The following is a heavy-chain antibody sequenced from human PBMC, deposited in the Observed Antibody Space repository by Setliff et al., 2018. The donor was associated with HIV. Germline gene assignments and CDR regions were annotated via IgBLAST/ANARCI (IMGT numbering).Heavy chain of an antibody. J-gene: IGHJ1*01. CDR1: GVSFNGYY. Sequence: SETLSLTCAVYGVSFNGYYWSWIRQPPGKGLEWIGEINHSGSTNYNPSLKSRVTMSVDKSKNQSSLRLSSVTAADTAVYYCARARRAGSGPKYFQHWGQGTLVTVSS. V-gene: IGHV4-34*01. D-gene: IGHD2-15*01. CDR2: INHSGST. CDR3: ARARRAGSGPKYFQH.